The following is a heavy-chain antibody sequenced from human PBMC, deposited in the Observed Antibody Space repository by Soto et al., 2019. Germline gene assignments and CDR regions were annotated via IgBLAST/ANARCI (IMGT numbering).Heavy chain of an antibody. D-gene: IGHD3-16*01. V-gene: IGHV4-39*01. J-gene: IGHJ6*01. CDR2: FYYSGGT. CDR3: AITLGGRSFGMAF. Sequence: SETLSLTCTVSGGSISSCTYYLGRIRQPPGKGLEWLGSFYYSGGTDYNPSLKSRVTISVDTSKKQFSLNLSSVTAADTGVYFCAITLGGRSFGMAFRAHGRSVSIS. CDR1: GGSISSCTYY.